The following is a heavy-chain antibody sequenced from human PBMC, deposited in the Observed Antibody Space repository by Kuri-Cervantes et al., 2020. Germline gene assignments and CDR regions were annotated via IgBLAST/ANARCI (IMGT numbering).Heavy chain of an antibody. CDR1: GFTFSSYG. D-gene: IGHD3-22*01. Sequence: LSLTCAASGFTFSSYGMHWVRQAPGKGLEWVAVIWYDGSNKYYADSVKGRFTISRDNSKNTLYPQMNSLRAEDTAVYYCAKSLITMIVVAWGQGTLVTVSS. CDR2: IWYDGSNK. V-gene: IGHV3-33*06. J-gene: IGHJ5*02. CDR3: AKSLITMIVVA.